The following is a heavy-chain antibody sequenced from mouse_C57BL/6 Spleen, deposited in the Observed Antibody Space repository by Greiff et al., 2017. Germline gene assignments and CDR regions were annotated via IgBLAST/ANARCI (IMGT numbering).Heavy chain of an antibody. CDR2: ISSGGSYT. J-gene: IGHJ2*01. V-gene: IGHV5-6*01. CDR3: ARDNDWNYFDY. Sequence: EVQGVESGGDLVKPGGSLKLSCAASGFTFSSYGMSWVRQTPDKRLEWVATISSGGSYTYYPDSVKGRFTISRDNAKNTLYLQLSSLKSEDTAMYYCARDNDWNYFDYWGQGTTLTVSS. CDR1: GFTFSSYG. D-gene: IGHD2-4*01.